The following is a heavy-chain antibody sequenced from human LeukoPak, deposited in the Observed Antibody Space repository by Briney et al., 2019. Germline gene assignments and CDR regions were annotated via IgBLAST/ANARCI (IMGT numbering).Heavy chain of an antibody. V-gene: IGHV1-2*02. CDR2: INPNSGGT. J-gene: IGHJ3*02. CDR3: ARDVNLLSVPAFDI. D-gene: IGHD2-2*01. CDR1: GYTFTGYY. Sequence: ASVKVSCKASGYTFTGYYMHWVRQAPGQGLEWVGWINPNSGGTNYAQEFQGRVTMTRDTSISTAYMELSRLRSDDTAVYYCARDVNLLSVPAFDIWGQGTMVTVSS.